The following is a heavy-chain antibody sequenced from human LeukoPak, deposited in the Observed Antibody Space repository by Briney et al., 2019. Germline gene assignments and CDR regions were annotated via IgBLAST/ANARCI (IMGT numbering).Heavy chain of an antibody. D-gene: IGHD6-19*01. CDR1: GFTFSSYW. J-gene: IGHJ4*02. CDR2: IKQDGSEK. Sequence: PGGSLRLSCAASGFTFSSYWMSWVRQAPGKGLEWVANIKQDGSEKYYVDSVKGRFSISRDNSKNSLYLQMNSTRAEDTAVYYCARGIGSGWYGSFDYSGQGTLVSVSS. V-gene: IGHV3-7*03. CDR3: ARGIGSGWYGSFDY.